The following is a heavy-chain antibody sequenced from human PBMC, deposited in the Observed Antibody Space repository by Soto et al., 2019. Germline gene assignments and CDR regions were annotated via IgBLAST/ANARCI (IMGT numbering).Heavy chain of an antibody. J-gene: IGHJ6*02. D-gene: IGHD2-8*01. Sequence: GGSLRLSCAASGFTFSDYYMSWIRQAPGKGLEWVSYISNSGSTIYYADSVEGRFTISRDNAKNSLYLQMNSLRAEDTAVYYCARALGSCSNDVCYWSYYYYGMDVWGQGTTVTVSS. CDR3: ARALGSCSNDVCYWSYYYYGMDV. CDR1: GFTFSDYY. CDR2: ISNSGSTI. V-gene: IGHV3-11*01.